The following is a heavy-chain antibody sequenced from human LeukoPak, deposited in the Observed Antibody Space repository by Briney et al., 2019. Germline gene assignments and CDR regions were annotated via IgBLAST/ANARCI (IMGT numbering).Heavy chain of an antibody. J-gene: IGHJ4*02. CDR3: ARDLSATARAYDY. CDR1: GFTFSSYW. D-gene: IGHD1-26*01. CDR2: IKQDGSEK. Sequence: GGSLRLSCAASGFTFSSYWMSWVRQAPGKGLEWVANIKQDGSEKYYVDSVKGRFTISRDNAKNSLYLQMNSLRAEDTAVYSCARDLSATARAYDYWGQGTLVTVSS. V-gene: IGHV3-7*01.